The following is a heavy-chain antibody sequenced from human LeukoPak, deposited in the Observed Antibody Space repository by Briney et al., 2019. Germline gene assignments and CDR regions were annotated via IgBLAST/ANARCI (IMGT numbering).Heavy chain of an antibody. V-gene: IGHV1-18*01. CDR1: GYTFTSYG. CDR3: ARARGSYYYDSSGYFFDY. J-gene: IGHJ4*02. D-gene: IGHD3-22*01. CDR2: ISAYNGNT. Sequence: ASVKVSCKASGYTFTSYGISWVRQAPGQGLEWMGWISAYNGNTNYAQKLQGRVTMTTDTSTSTAYMELRSLRSDDTAVYYCARARGSYYYDSSGYFFDYWGQGTLATVSS.